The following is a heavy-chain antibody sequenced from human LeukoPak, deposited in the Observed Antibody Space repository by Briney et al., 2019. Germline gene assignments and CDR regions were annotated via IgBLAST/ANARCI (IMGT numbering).Heavy chain of an antibody. V-gene: IGHV4-4*08. D-gene: IGHD3-10*01. Sequence: SETLSLTRTVSGVSISGFYWNWIRQPPRKGLEWVGYSHTGGSISSNPSLNSRVAFSMDTSKNQVSLRLNSVTATDTAVYYCARRRGGFGEGEFDYWARESRSPSPQ. CDR2: SHTGGSI. CDR1: GVSISGFY. CDR3: ARRRGGFGEGEFDY. J-gene: IGHJ4*02.